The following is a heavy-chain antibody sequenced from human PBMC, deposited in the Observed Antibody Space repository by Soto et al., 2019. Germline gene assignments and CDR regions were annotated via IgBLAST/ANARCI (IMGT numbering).Heavy chain of an antibody. CDR3: AKDRRWSSSWYMGGY. D-gene: IGHD6-13*01. CDR1: GFTFSSYA. Sequence: GGSLRLSCAASGFTFSSYAMSWVRQAPGKGLEWVSAISGSGGSTYYADSVKGRFTISRDNSKNTLYLQMNSLRAEDTAVYYCAKDRRWSSSWYMGGYWGQGTLVTVSS. V-gene: IGHV3-23*01. J-gene: IGHJ4*02. CDR2: ISGSGGST.